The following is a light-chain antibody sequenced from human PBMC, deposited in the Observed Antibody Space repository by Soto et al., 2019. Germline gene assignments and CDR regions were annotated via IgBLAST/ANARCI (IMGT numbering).Light chain of an antibody. J-gene: IGLJ2*01. CDR3: AAWDGSLSGMV. CDR2: RND. CDR1: TSNIGRNY. Sequence: QSVLTQPPSASGTPGQRVTISCSGSTSNIGRNYVNWYQQLPGTAPNLLVNRNDQRPAGVPDRFSGSKSGTSASLSISGLRSEDEADYYFAAWDGSLSGMVFGGGTKLTV. V-gene: IGLV1-47*01.